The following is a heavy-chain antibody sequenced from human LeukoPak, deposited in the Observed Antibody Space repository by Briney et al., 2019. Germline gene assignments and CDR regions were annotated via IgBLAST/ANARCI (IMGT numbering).Heavy chain of an antibody. D-gene: IGHD3-22*01. CDR1: GFTFSSYW. CDR2: INSDGSST. V-gene: IGHV3-74*01. CDR3: GRDLRHYESSGYLDY. J-gene: IGHJ4*02. Sequence: PGGSLRLSCAASGFTFSSYWMHWVRQAPGKGLVWVSGINSDGSSTSYADSVKGRFTISRDNAKNTLYLQMNSLRAEDTAVYYCGRDLRHYESSGYLDYWGQGTLVTVSS.